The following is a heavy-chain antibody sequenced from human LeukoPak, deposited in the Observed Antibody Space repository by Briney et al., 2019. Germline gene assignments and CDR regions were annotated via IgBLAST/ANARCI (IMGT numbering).Heavy chain of an antibody. J-gene: IGHJ4*02. Sequence: GGSLRLSCAVSGLTFNKYWMTWVRQAPGKGLGWVSYISNSAILYADSVKGRFTISRDNAETSLYLQMNSLRVEDTAVYYCARVIGTDEAEGDWGQGTLVTVSS. V-gene: IGHV3-69-1*01. CDR3: ARVIGTDEAEGD. CDR2: ISNSAI. CDR1: GLTFNKYW.